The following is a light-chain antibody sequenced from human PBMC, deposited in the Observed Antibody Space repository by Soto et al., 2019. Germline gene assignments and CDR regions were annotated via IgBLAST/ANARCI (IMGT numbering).Light chain of an antibody. CDR3: QQYNSYSS. V-gene: IGKV1-5*03. Sequence: DIQMLQSPSTLPASVGDRVTITCRASQSISSWLAWYQQKPGKAPKLLIYKASSLESGVPSRFSGSGSGTEFTLTISSLQPDDFATYYCQQYNSYSSFGQGTKV. CDR1: QSISSW. J-gene: IGKJ1*01. CDR2: KAS.